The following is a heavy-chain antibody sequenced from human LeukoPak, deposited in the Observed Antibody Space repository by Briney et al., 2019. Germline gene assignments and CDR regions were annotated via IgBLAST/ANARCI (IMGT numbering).Heavy chain of an antibody. J-gene: IGHJ4*02. CDR2: INQDGSET. CDR1: GFTFGTHY. CDR3: ARGFNNAYNYA. Sequence: GGSLRLSCAASGFTFGTHYMNWVRQAPGKGLERVANINQDGSETYYVDSVKGRFTISRDNAKNSLYLQMNTLRVEDTAVYYCARGFNNAYNYAWGQGTLVTVSS. V-gene: IGHV3-7*01. D-gene: IGHD5-24*01.